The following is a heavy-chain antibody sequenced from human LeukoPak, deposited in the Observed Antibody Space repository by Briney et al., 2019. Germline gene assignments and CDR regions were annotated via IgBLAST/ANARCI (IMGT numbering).Heavy chain of an antibody. CDR1: GFTFSSFP. V-gene: IGHV3-23*01. CDR2: ISGSGVRT. CDR3: ARRAGGYSHPYDY. D-gene: IGHD4-23*01. Sequence: PGGSLRLSCAASGFTFSSFPMSWVRQAPGKGLEWVSAISGSGVRTHYADSVKGRFTISRDDSKNTLYLQMNSLRAEDTAVYYCARRAGGYSHPYDYWGQGILVTVSS. J-gene: IGHJ4*02.